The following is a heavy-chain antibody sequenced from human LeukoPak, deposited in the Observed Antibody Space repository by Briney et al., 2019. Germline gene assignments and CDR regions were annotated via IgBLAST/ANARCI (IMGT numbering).Heavy chain of an antibody. Sequence: PSETLSLTCAVYGGSFSGYYWSWIRLPPGKGLEWIGEINHSGSTNYNPSLKSRVTISLDTSKNQFSLKLSSVTAADTAVYYCARLGNRPYLYSSSWWGFDYWGQGTLVTVSS. D-gene: IGHD6-13*01. CDR2: INHSGST. J-gene: IGHJ4*02. CDR1: GGSFSGYY. CDR3: ARLGNRPYLYSSSWWGFDY. V-gene: IGHV4-34*01.